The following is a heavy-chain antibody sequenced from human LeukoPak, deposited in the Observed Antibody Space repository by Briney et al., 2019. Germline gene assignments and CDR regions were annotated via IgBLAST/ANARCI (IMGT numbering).Heavy chain of an antibody. CDR1: GFTFSNYA. Sequence: PGGSLRLSCAASGFTFSNYAMSWVRQAPGKGLEWVSGISASGGYTFYADSVKGRFTISRDNSKNTLYLQVNSLRAEDTAVYYCAKDQPSGYSGYEGYFDYWGQGTLVTVSS. CDR2: ISASGGYT. J-gene: IGHJ4*02. V-gene: IGHV3-23*01. CDR3: AKDQPSGYSGYEGYFDY. D-gene: IGHD5-12*01.